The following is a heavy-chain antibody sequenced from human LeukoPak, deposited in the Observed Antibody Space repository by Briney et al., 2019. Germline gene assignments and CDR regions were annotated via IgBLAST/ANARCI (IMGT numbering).Heavy chain of an antibody. J-gene: IGHJ4*02. Sequence: GGSLRLSCAASGFTFDNYWMHWVRQAPGKGLEWVANMKQDGSEKYYVDSVRGRFTISRDNAKNLLYLQMNSLRAEGTAVYYCARGSSFGSYWGQGTLVTVSS. V-gene: IGHV3-7*01. CDR2: MKQDGSEK. CDR1: GFTFDNYW. CDR3: ARGSSFGSY. D-gene: IGHD6-6*01.